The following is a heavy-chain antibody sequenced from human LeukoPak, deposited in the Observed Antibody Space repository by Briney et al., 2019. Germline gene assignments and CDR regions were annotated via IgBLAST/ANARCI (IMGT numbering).Heavy chain of an antibody. J-gene: IGHJ4*02. V-gene: IGHV5-51*01. D-gene: IGHD5-18*01. CDR1: GYSFTSYW. Sequence: GESLKISCKGSGYSFTSYWIRWVRQMPGKGLESMGIIYPGDSDTRYSPSFQGQVTISADKSISTAYLQWSSLKASDTAMYYCARQLLGHTAMVPYFDYWGQGTLVTVSS. CDR2: IYPGDSDT. CDR3: ARQLLGHTAMVPYFDY.